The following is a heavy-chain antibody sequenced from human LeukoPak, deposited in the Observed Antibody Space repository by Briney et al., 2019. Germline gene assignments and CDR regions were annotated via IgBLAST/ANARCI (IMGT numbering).Heavy chain of an antibody. D-gene: IGHD6-19*01. CDR3: ASGPVAGTGY. J-gene: IGHJ4*02. V-gene: IGHV3-21*01. Sequence: GGSLRLSCAASGFTFSSYWMHWVRQAPGKGLEWVSSISSSSSYIYYADSVKGRFTISRDNAKNSLYLQMNSLRAEDTAVYYCASGPVAGTGYWGQGTLVTVSS. CDR2: ISSSSSYI. CDR1: GFTFSSYW.